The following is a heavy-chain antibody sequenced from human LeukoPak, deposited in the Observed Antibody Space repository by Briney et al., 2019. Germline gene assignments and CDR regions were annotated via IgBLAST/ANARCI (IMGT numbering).Heavy chain of an antibody. CDR2: ISGSGGST. CDR3: AKDRSSGHFDAFDI. J-gene: IGHJ3*02. V-gene: IGHV3-23*01. CDR1: GITLSNYG. Sequence: GGSLRLSCAVSGITLSNYGMSWVRQAPGKGLEWVSAISGSGGSTYYADSVKGRFTISRDNSKNTLYLQMNSLRAEDTAVYYCAKDRSSGHFDAFDIWGQGTMVTVSS. D-gene: IGHD3-22*01.